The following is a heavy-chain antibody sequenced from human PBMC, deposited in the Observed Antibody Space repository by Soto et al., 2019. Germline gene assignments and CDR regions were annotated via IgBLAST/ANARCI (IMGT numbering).Heavy chain of an antibody. J-gene: IGHJ4*02. CDR1: GFTFSSYG. V-gene: IGHV3-33*01. Sequence: QVQLVESGGGVVQPGRSLRLSCAASGFTFSSYGVQWVRQAPGKGLEWVAVIWYDGSNKYYADSVKGRFTISRDNSKNTLYLQMNSLIAEDTAVYYCARDFGGRFDYWGQGTLVTVSS. CDR3: ARDFGGRFDY. CDR2: IWYDGSNK. D-gene: IGHD1-26*01.